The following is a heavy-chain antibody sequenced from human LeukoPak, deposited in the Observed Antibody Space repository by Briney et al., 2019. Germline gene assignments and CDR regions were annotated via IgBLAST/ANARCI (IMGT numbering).Heavy chain of an antibody. V-gene: IGHV5-51*01. CDR1: GYSFTSYW. CDR2: IYPGDSDT. CDR3: ARLVAVAATTDGAFDI. D-gene: IGHD6-19*01. J-gene: IGHJ3*02. Sequence: GESLKISGKGSGYSFTSYWIGWVRPMPGKGLGWMGIIYPGDSDTSYSLSFQGQVTISADKSISTAYLQWSSLKASDTAMYYCARLVAVAATTDGAFDIWGQGTMVTVSS.